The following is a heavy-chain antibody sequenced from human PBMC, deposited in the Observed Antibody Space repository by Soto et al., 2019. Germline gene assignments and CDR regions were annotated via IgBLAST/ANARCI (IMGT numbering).Heavy chain of an antibody. Sequence: EVQLVESGGGLVQPGGSLRLSCAASGFSFSSYWMHWVSQAPGKGLVWVSRIKTDGSIITYADSVKGRFTISRDNAKNTLYLQMNTLRAEDTAVYSCAIVRQGAWYFDLWGRGTLVSVSS. J-gene: IGHJ2*01. CDR2: IKTDGSII. CDR1: GFSFSSYW. CDR3: AIVRQGAWYFDL. V-gene: IGHV3-74*01.